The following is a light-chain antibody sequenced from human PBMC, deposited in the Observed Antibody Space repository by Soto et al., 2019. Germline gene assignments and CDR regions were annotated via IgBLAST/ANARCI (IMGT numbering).Light chain of an antibody. V-gene: IGKV1-5*03. Sequence: DIQMTQSPSSVSASVGDRVTITCRASQTISSWLAWYQQKPGKAPKLLIYKASTLKSGVPSRFSGSGSGRDFTLTISSLRPEDIATYFCQHSYSSPPWTFGQGTKVDIK. J-gene: IGKJ1*01. CDR2: KAS. CDR3: QHSYSSPPWT. CDR1: QTISSW.